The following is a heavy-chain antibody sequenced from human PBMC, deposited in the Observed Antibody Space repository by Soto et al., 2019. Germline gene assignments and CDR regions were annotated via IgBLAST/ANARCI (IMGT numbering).Heavy chain of an antibody. CDR2: IDWDDDK. D-gene: IGHD4-17*01. CDR1: GFSLSTSGMC. CDR3: ARIVSYGPDYYLAY. Sequence: ESGPTLVTPTQTLTLTCTFSGFSLSTSGMCVSWIRQPPGKALEWLALIDWDDDKYYSTSLKTRLTISKDTSKTQVVLTMPTMAPGDTATYYCARIVSYGPDYYLAYWGQGTLVTVSS. V-gene: IGHV2-70*01. J-gene: IGHJ4*02.